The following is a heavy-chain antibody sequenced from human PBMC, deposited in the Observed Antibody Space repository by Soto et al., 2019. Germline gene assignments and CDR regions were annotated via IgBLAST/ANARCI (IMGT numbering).Heavy chain of an antibody. V-gene: IGHV4-31*03. J-gene: IGHJ4*02. CDR2: IYYSGST. Sequence: TSETLSRTCTVSGGSISSGGYYWSWILQHPGKGLEWIGYIYYSGSTYYNPSLKSRVTISVDTSKNQFSLKLSSVTAADTAVYYCARRATVTETFDYWGQGTLVTVSS. CDR1: GGSISSGGYY. D-gene: IGHD4-4*01. CDR3: ARRATVTETFDY.